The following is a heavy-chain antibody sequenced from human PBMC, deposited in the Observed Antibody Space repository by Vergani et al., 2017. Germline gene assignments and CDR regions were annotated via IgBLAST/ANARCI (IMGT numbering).Heavy chain of an antibody. CDR1: GFTFSNYW. CDR2: INSDGDST. Sequence: VQLVESGGGLVQPGGSLRLSCTASGFTFSNYWMQWVRQAPGKGLMWVSRINSDGDSTSYADSVKGRFNISRDNAKNTLYLQMDSLRAEDTAVYYCARDGWELLDYFYYMDVWGKGTRSPSP. V-gene: IGHV3-74*01. J-gene: IGHJ6*03. CDR3: ARDGWELLDYFYYMDV. D-gene: IGHD1-26*01.